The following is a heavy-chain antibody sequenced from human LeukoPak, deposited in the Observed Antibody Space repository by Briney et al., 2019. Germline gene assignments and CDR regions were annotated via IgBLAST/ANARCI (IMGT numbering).Heavy chain of an antibody. D-gene: IGHD3-3*01. CDR1: GYTFTSYY. Sequence: ASVKVSCKASGYTFTSYYMHWVRQAPGQGLEWIGIINPSGGSTSYAQKFQGRVTMTRDTSTSTVYMELSSLRSEDTAVYYCASWAKTYYDFWSGYWMGDYYGMDVWGQGTTVTVSS. CDR3: ASWAKTYYDFWSGYWMGDYYGMDV. CDR2: INPSGGST. J-gene: IGHJ6*02. V-gene: IGHV1-46*01.